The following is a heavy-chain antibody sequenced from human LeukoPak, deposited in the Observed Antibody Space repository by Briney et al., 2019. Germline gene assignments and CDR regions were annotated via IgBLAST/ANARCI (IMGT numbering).Heavy chain of an antibody. Sequence: ASVKVSCKASGYTFTSYYMHWVRQAPGQGLEWMGLINPSGGSTSYAQKFQGRVTMTRDTSTSTVYMELSSLRSEDTAVYYCARADSSGYYLSDGAFDIWGQGTMVTVSS. V-gene: IGHV1-46*01. D-gene: IGHD3-22*01. J-gene: IGHJ3*02. CDR1: GYTFTSYY. CDR2: INPSGGST. CDR3: ARADSSGYYLSDGAFDI.